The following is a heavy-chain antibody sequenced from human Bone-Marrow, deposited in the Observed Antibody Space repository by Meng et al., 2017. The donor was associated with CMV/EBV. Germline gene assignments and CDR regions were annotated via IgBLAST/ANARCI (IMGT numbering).Heavy chain of an antibody. Sequence: GGSLRLSCEASGFTFSSYSMNWVRQAPGKGREWVSSISSSSSYIYYADSVKGRFTISRDNAKNSLYLQMNSLRAEDTAVYYCARRGANRIVVVPEFDIWGQGTMVTV. V-gene: IGHV3-21*01. D-gene: IGHD2-2*01. CDR1: GFTFSSYS. CDR2: ISSSSSYI. J-gene: IGHJ3*02. CDR3: ARRGANRIVVVPEFDI.